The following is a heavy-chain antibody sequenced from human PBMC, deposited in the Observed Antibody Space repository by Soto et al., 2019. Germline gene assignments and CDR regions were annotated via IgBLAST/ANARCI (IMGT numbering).Heavy chain of an antibody. Sequence: VQLVESGGGVVQPGRSLRLSCAASGFTFRTYGMYWVRQAPGKGLEWVAVIWYDESNKYYADSVKGRFTISRDNSEKTLYLQMNSLRADDTAVYSCARGRVGGGELDLWGQGTLVTVSS. V-gene: IGHV3-33*01. CDR1: GFTFRTYG. CDR3: ARGRVGGGELDL. D-gene: IGHD1-26*01. CDR2: IWYDESNK. J-gene: IGHJ4*02.